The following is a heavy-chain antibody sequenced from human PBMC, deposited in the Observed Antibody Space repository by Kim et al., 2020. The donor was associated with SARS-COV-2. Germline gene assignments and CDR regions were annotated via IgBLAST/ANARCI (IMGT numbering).Heavy chain of an antibody. J-gene: IGHJ1*01. V-gene: IGHV3-53*01. CDR2: IYSGGST. D-gene: IGHD6-13*01. CDR3: ARGSAAAGTTGTEYFQH. Sequence: GGSLRLSCAASGFTVSSNYMSWVRQAPGKGLEWVSVIYSGGSTYYADSVKGRFTISRDNSKNTLYLQMNSLRAEDTAVYYCARGSAAAGTTGTEYFQHWGQGTLVTVSS. CDR1: GFTVSSNY.